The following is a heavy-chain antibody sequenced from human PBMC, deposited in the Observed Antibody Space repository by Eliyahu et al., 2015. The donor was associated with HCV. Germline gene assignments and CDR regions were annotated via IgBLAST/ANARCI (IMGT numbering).Heavy chain of an antibody. J-gene: IGHJ2*01. V-gene: IGHV4-39*01. Sequence: QLQLQESGPGLVKPSETLSLTCTVSGVSISRSTYYWGWIRQPPGKGAGGVWGGHFSWGPLHNPSLKSRVTISVDTSKNQFYLNLNSVTAPDTAVYYCARRIGSGSPWYFDLWGRGTLVTVSS. CDR3: ARRIGSGSPWYFDL. CDR1: GVSISRSTYY. CDR2: GHFSWGP. D-gene: IGHD1-26*01.